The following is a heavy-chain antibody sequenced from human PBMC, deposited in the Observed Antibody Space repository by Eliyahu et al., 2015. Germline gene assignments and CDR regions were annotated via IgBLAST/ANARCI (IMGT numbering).Heavy chain of an antibody. CDR1: GFTLXSYG. CDR3: ARGERAYGDGPFDY. Sequence: QVQLVESGGGVVQPGRXLRLSCAASGFTLXSYGMXWVRQAAGQGLEWVAVISYDGSNKYYADSVKGRFTISRDNSKNTLYLQMNSLRAEDTAVYYCARGERAYGDGPFDYWGQGTLVTVSS. D-gene: IGHD2-21*02. CDR2: ISYDGSNK. J-gene: IGHJ4*02. V-gene: IGHV3-30*03.